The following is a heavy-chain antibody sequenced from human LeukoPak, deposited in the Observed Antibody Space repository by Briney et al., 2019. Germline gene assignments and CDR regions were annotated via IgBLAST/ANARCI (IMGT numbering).Heavy chain of an antibody. Sequence: SETLSLTCTVSGGSISSSSYYWGWIRQPPGKGLEWIGSLYYSGSTYYNPSLKSRVTISVDMSKYQFSLKLTSATAADTAVYYCASILYGDYVNYWGQGTLVTVSS. J-gene: IGHJ4*02. CDR3: ASILYGDYVNY. D-gene: IGHD4-17*01. V-gene: IGHV4-39*01. CDR1: GGSISSSSYY. CDR2: LYYSGST.